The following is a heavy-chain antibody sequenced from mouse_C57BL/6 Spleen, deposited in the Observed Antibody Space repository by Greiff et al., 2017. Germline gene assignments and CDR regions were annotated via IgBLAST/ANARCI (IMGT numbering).Heavy chain of an antibody. CDR3: ARKNYSNYDAMDY. J-gene: IGHJ4*01. D-gene: IGHD2-5*01. V-gene: IGHV1-61*01. CDR2: IYPSDSET. CDR1: GYTFTSYW. Sequence: QVQLQQPGAELVRPGSSVKLSCKASGYTFTSYWMDWVKQRPGQGLEWIGNIYPSDSETHYNQKFKDKATLTVDKSSSTAYMQLSSLTSEDSAVYYCARKNYSNYDAMDYWGQRTSVTVSS.